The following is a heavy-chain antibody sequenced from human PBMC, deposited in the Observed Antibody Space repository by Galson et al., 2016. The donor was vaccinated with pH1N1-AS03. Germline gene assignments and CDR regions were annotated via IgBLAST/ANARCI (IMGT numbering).Heavy chain of an antibody. Sequence: ETLSLTCTVSGGSINSHYWSWIRQPPGKGLEWIACIHSSGSTNYNPSLKSRVTISLDTSKNQLSLKLSSMTAADTAVYYCARDRYFSVWSYEGWFDPWGPGTLVTVSS. CDR1: GGSINSHY. CDR2: IHSSGST. CDR3: ARDRYFSVWSYEGWFDP. J-gene: IGHJ5*02. V-gene: IGHV4-59*11. D-gene: IGHD1-26*01.